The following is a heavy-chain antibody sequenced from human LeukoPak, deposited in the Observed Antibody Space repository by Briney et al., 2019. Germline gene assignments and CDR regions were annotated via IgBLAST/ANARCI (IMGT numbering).Heavy chain of an antibody. V-gene: IGHV3-43*02. Sequence: GGSLRLSCAASGFTFDDYTMHWVRQAPGKGLEWVSLIRGDSGCTYYADSVKGRFTISRDNSKNSLYLQMNSLRTEDTALYYCGKVKYYYVGGIFEYWGQGNLVTVSS. CDR1: GFTFDDYT. J-gene: IGHJ4*02. CDR3: GKVKYYYVGGIFEY. CDR2: IRGDSGCT. D-gene: IGHD3-10*02.